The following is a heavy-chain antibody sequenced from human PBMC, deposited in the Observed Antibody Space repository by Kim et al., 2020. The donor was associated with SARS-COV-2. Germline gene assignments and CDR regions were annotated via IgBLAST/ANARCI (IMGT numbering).Heavy chain of an antibody. V-gene: IGHV3-23*01. CDR3: ARALMTTVTTFDY. J-gene: IGHJ4*02. CDR1: GFTFTTYG. CDR2: ISGSGGST. D-gene: IGHD4-17*01. Sequence: GGSLRLSCAASGFTFTTYGMSWVRQAPGKGLEGGSVISGSGGSTYYADSVKGRLTISRDNSKNTLYLQMNSLRAEDTAVYYCARALMTTVTTFDYWGQGTLVTVSS.